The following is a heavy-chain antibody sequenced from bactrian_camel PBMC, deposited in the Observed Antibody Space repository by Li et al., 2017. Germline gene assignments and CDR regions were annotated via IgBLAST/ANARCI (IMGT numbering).Heavy chain of an antibody. CDR3: AASRMACSWSYLIEYDVHY. V-gene: IGHV3S6*01. CDR1: GFTFDDYV. Sequence: VQLVESGGGLVQPGGSLSVSCAGSGFTFDDYVIHWIRQAPGKGLEWVTTIYSDGINTYYADSVKGRFTISQDKANNTVYLHMNSLKPEDTAIYYCAASRMACSWSYLIEYDVHYWGQGTQVTVS. CDR2: IYSDGINT. D-gene: IGHD4*01. J-gene: IGHJ4*01.